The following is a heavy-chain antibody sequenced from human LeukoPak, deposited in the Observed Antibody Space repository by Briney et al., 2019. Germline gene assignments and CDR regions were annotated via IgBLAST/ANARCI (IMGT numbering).Heavy chain of an antibody. D-gene: IGHD2-2*01. CDR3: ARVDCSSTSCFYYYYGMDV. J-gene: IGHJ6*04. Sequence: GESLKISCKGSGYSFTSYWIGWVRQMPGKGLEWMGIIYPGDSDTRYSPSFQGQVTISADKSISTTYLQWSSLKASDTAMYYCARVDCSSTSCFYYYYGMDVWGKGTTVTVSS. V-gene: IGHV5-51*01. CDR1: GYSFTSYW. CDR2: IYPGDSDT.